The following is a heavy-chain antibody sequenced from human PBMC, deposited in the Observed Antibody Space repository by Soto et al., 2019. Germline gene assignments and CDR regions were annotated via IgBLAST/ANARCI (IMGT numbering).Heavy chain of an antibody. J-gene: IGHJ6*02. Sequence: PSETLSLTCTVSGGSVSSRSYYWSWIRQPPGKGLEWIGHMYYSGTTNYNPSLKSRVTISVDTSKNQFSLKLSSVTAADTAVYYCARASYYDFWSGYPTRRYYYGMDFWGQGTTVTVSS. CDR2: MYYSGTT. D-gene: IGHD3-3*01. CDR3: ARASYYDFWSGYPTRRYYYGMDF. V-gene: IGHV4-61*01. CDR1: GGSVSSRSYY.